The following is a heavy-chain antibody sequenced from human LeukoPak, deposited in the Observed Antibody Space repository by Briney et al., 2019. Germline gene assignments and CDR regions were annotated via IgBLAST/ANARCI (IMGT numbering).Heavy chain of an antibody. J-gene: IGHJ6*02. CDR3: ARDLKYYGLGGRYYYYGMDV. V-gene: IGHV4-59*01. D-gene: IGHD3-16*01. CDR2: IYYSGST. CDR1: GGSISSYY. Sequence: SETLSLTCTVSGGSISSYYWSWIRQPPGKGPEWIGYIYYSGSTNYNPSLKSRVTISVDTSKNQFSLKLSSVTAADTAVYYCARDLKYYGLGGRYYYYGMDVWGQGTTVTVSS.